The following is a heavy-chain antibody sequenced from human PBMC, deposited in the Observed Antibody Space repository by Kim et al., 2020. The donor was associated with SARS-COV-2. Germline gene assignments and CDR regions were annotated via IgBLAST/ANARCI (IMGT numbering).Heavy chain of an antibody. V-gene: IGHV4-59*08. CDR3: ARHAHFGDYFDY. CDR2: IYHSGNT. CDR1: GGSISGSY. Sequence: SETLSLTCTVSGGSISGSYWSWIRQTPGKGLEWIGCIYHSGNTKYNPSLKSRITISVDTSKNQFSLKLSSVTAAYAAVYYCARHAHFGDYFDYWGQGTLV. D-gene: IGHD4-17*01. J-gene: IGHJ4*02.